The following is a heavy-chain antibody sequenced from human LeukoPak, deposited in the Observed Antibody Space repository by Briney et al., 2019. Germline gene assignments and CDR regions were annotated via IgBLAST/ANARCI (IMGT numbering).Heavy chain of an antibody. CDR2: IYYSGST. D-gene: IGHD1-26*01. Sequence: SETLSLTCTVSGGSISSSSYYWGWIRQPPGKGLEWIGSIYYSGSTYYNPSLKSRVTISVDTSKNQFSLKLSSVTAADTAVYYCATSWVLLRVFDYWGQGTLVTVSS. V-gene: IGHV4-39*01. J-gene: IGHJ4*02. CDR3: ATSWVLLRVFDY. CDR1: GGSISSSSYY.